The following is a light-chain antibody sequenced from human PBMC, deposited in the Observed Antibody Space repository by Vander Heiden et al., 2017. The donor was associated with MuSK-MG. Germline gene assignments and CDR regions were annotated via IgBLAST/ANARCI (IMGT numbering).Light chain of an antibody. CDR3: QQYNYWPRYT. CDR1: QSVSSS. CDR2: GAS. Sequence: EIVMTQSPATLSVSPGERATLSCRASQSVSSSLAWYQQKPGQAPRLLIYGASTRATGIPARFSGSGSGTEFTLTISSLQSEDFAVYYCQQYNYWPRYTFGQGTKLEI. J-gene: IGKJ2*01. V-gene: IGKV3-15*01.